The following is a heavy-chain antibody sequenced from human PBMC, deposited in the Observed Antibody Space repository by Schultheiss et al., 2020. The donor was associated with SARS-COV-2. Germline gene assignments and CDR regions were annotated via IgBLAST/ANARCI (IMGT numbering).Heavy chain of an antibody. V-gene: IGHV3-23*01. Sequence: AGSLRLSCAASGFTVSSNYMSWIRQAPGKGLEWVSAISGSGGSTYYADSVKGRFTISRDNSKNTLYLQMNSLRAEDTAVYYCARDHGSGSFYYFDYWGQGTLVTVSS. CDR1: GFTVSSNY. D-gene: IGHD3-10*01. CDR2: ISGSGGST. J-gene: IGHJ4*02. CDR3: ARDHGSGSFYYFDY.